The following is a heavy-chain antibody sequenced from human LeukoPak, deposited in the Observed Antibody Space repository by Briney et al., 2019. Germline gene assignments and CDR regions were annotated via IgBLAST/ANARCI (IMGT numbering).Heavy chain of an antibody. CDR2: INPSGGST. J-gene: IGHJ6*02. V-gene: IGHV1-46*01. CDR1: GYTLTSYY. Sequence: ASVKVSCKASGYTLTSYYMHWVRQAPGQGLEWMGIINPSGGSTSYAQKFQGRVTMTRDTSTSTVYMELSSLRSEDTAVYYCARDWDIVVVPAAIPYGMDVWGQGTTVTVSS. D-gene: IGHD2-2*02. CDR3: ARDWDIVVVPAAIPYGMDV.